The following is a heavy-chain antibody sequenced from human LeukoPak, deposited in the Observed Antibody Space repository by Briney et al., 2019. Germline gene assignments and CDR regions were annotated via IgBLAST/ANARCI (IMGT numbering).Heavy chain of an antibody. CDR3: ATPFYF. CDR2: ISGSSSTI. Sequence: GGSVRLSCEASGFTFSKYSMNWVRRAPGQGPEWVSYISGSSSTIYYADPVQGRFTISRDNAKNTLYLQMNSLRAEDTAEYFVATPFYFWGQETQGTVSS. CDR1: GFTFSKYS. J-gene: IGHJ4*02. V-gene: IGHV3-48*01.